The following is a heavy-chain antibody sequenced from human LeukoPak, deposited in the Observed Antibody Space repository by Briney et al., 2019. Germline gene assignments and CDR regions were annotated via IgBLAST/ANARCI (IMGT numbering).Heavy chain of an antibody. CDR3: ARDLFGGDCEPFDI. Sequence: TPSLSCALPGVSLTSSYSGWIRHPPREGLEWIGYIYYSGSTNYNPSLKSRVTISVDTSKNQFSLKLSSVTAADTAVYYCARDLFGGDCEPFDIWGQGTMVTVSS. J-gene: IGHJ3*02. D-gene: IGHD2-21*01. CDR1: GVSLTSSY. CDR2: IYYSGST. V-gene: IGHV4-59*12.